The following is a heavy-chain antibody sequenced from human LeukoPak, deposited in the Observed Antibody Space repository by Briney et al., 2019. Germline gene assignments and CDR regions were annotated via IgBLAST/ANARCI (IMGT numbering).Heavy chain of an antibody. CDR3: ARDCGDYYFDY. V-gene: IGHV1-8*02. D-gene: IGHD4-17*01. CDR1: GYTFTTLD. CDR2: INTKSGNT. Sequence: ASVKVSCKASGYTFTTLDINWVRQATGQGLEWMGWINTKSGNTGYAQKFQGRVTMTRDTALSTAYMELSSLRSEDTGVYYCARDCGDYYFDYRGQGTLVTVSS. J-gene: IGHJ4*02.